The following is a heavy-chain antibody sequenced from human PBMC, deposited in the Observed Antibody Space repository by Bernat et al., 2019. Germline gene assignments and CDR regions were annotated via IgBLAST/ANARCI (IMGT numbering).Heavy chain of an antibody. Sequence: EVQLVESGGGLVQPGGSLRLSCAASGFTVSSNYMIWVRQAPGKGLEWVSVLQSGGNTYYADSVKRRFSISRDNSKNTLYLQMNSLRLEDTAVYYCTSDRPIWGSAFDIWGQGTMVTVSS. D-gene: IGHD7-27*01. CDR3: TSDRPIWGSAFDI. J-gene: IGHJ3*02. CDR1: GFTVSSNY. CDR2: LQSGGNT. V-gene: IGHV3-66*02.